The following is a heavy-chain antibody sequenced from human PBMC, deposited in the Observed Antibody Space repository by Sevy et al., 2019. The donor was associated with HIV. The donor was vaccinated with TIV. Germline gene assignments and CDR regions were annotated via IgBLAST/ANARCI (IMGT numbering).Heavy chain of an antibody. D-gene: IGHD3-3*01. CDR1: GFSISNNFY. CDR2: IYHSGTT. CDR3: ARERSPETNYFCMDV. Sequence: SETLSLTCDVSGFSISNNFYWGWIRQPPGKGLEWIGSIYHSGTTYYSPSLNSRVTISVDMSNNQFALRLTSVTAADTAVYYCARERSPETNYFCMDVWGKGTTVTVSS. J-gene: IGHJ6*03. V-gene: IGHV4-38-2*02.